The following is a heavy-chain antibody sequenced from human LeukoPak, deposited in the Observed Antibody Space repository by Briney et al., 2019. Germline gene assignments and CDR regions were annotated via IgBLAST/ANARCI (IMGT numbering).Heavy chain of an antibody. CDR1: GFTFSNYA. D-gene: IGHD3-3*01. Sequence: PGGSLRLSCAASGFTFSNYAMSWVRQAPGKGLEWVSGISGSGGSTYYGDSVKGRFTISRDNSKNTLYLQMNSLRAEDTAVYYCARAEGLYDFWSGRYFDYWGQGTLVTVSS. CDR3: ARAEGLYDFWSGRYFDY. CDR2: ISGSGGST. V-gene: IGHV3-23*01. J-gene: IGHJ4*02.